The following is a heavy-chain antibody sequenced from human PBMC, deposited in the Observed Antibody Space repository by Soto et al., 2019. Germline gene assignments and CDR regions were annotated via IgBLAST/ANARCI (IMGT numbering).Heavy chain of an antibody. CDR1: GFIFSNYG. CDR3: AKDIADGDYYYYRDV. J-gene: IGHJ6*03. D-gene: IGHD4-17*01. V-gene: IGHV3-30*18. CDR2: ISYDGSNK. Sequence: QVQLVESGGGVVQPGRSLRLSCAASGFIFSNYGMHWVRQAPGQGLEWVAVISYDGSNKYYADSVKGRFTISRDNSKITLYPQTNSVRTEDTAVYYCAKDIADGDYYYYRDVWGKGTTVTVSS.